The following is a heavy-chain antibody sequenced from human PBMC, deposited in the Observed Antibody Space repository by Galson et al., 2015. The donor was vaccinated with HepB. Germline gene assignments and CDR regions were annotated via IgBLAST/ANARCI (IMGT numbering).Heavy chain of an antibody. J-gene: IGHJ4*02. CDR3: ATTTLTTFDY. Sequence: SLRLSCAASGFTFSSYGMHWVRQAPGKGLEWLAVISHDGSNKYYADSVKGRFTISRDNSKNALYLQMNSLRAEDTAVYYCATTTLTTFDYWGQGTLVTVSS. CDR2: ISHDGSNK. V-gene: IGHV3-30*03. D-gene: IGHD4-17*01. CDR1: GFTFSSYG.